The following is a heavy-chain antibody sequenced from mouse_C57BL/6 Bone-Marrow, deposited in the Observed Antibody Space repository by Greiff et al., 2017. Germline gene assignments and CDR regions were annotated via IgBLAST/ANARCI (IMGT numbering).Heavy chain of an antibody. J-gene: IGHJ2*01. CDR2: IDPETGGT. CDR1: GYTFTDYE. V-gene: IGHV1-15*01. Sequence: VQLQQSGAELVRPGASVTLSCKASGYTFTDYEMHWVKQTPVHGLEWIGAIDPETGGTAYNQKFKGKAILTADKSSSTAYMELRSLTSEDSAVYYCTREVYYDYDYFDYWGQGTTLTVSS. D-gene: IGHD2-4*01. CDR3: TREVYYDYDYFDY.